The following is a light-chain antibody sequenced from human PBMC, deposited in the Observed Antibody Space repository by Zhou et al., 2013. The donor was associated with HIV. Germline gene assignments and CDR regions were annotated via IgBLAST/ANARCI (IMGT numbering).Light chain of an antibody. J-gene: IGKJ4*01. CDR2: DTS. CDR1: QTVGSN. V-gene: IGKV3-15*01. Sequence: EVVMTQSPSTLSVSPGERVTLSCRASQTVGSNLAWYQQKPGLPPRLVIYDTSTRVTAFPARFSGSGSGTEFTLTISSLQSEDSALYFCQQYNGWPLTFGGGTRVTI. CDR3: QQYNGWPLT.